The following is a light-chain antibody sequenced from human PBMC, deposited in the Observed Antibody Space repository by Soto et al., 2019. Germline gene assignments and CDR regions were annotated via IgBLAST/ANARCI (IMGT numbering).Light chain of an antibody. Sequence: EIVLTQSPATLSLSPGERATFSCKASQSVGTSLACFQQKPGQDPRLLIYDASVRATGIPARFSGSGSGTDFTLTISRLQPEDIAMYYCQQSSNWPPWTFGRGTRVEI. J-gene: IGKJ1*01. CDR3: QQSSNWPPWT. CDR2: DAS. V-gene: IGKV3-11*01. CDR1: QSVGTS.